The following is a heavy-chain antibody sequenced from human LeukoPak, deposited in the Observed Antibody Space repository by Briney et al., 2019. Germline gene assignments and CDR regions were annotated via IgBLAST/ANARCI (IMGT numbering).Heavy chain of an antibody. D-gene: IGHD3-10*01. J-gene: IGHJ4*02. Sequence: GESLKISCNASGYSFTSYWIGWVRQMPGRGLEWMGIINPGDSETTYSPSFHGQVTISADKSISTAYLQWSSLKASDTAMYYCARRGYGSGTYYFDSWGQGTLVTVSS. V-gene: IGHV5-51*01. CDR1: GYSFTSYW. CDR3: ARRGYGSGTYYFDS. CDR2: INPGDSET.